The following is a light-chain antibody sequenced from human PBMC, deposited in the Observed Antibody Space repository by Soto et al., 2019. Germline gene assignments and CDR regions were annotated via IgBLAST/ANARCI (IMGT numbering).Light chain of an antibody. J-gene: IGKJ2*01. CDR3: QQYGSSPLYT. CDR1: QSINSSY. Sequence: EIVLTQAPGTLSLSPGERATLSCRASQSINSSYLAWYQQKPGQATRLLIYGASSRATGIPDRFSGSGSGTDFTLTISRLEPEDFAVYYCQQYGSSPLYTFGHGTNLEIK. V-gene: IGKV3-20*01. CDR2: GAS.